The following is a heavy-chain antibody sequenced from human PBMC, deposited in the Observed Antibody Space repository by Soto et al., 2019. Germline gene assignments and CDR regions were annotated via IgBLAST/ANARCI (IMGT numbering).Heavy chain of an antibody. J-gene: IGHJ6*02. CDR3: ASNVAGRGRGDCTNGVCYPQNYYYYYGMDV. D-gene: IGHD2-8*01. V-gene: IGHV1-3*01. Sequence: ASVKVSCKASGYTFTSYAMHWVRQAPGQRLEWMGWINAGNGNTKYSQKFQGRVTITRDTSASTAYMELSSLRSEDTAVYYCASNVAGRGRGDCTNGVCYPQNYYYYYGMDVWGQGTTVTVS. CDR1: GYTFTSYA. CDR2: INAGNGNT.